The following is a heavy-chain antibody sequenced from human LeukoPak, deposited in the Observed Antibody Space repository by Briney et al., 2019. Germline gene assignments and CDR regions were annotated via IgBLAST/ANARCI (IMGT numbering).Heavy chain of an antibody. CDR2: IIPILGIA. J-gene: IGHJ5*02. Sequence: ASVKVSCKASGGTFSSYAISWVRQAPGQGLEWMGRIIPILGIANYAQKFQGRVTITADKSTSTAYMEPSSLRSEDTAVYYCASYEGSTGWFDPWGQGTLVTVSS. D-gene: IGHD3-3*01. CDR3: ASYEGSTGWFDP. V-gene: IGHV1-69*04. CDR1: GGTFSSYA.